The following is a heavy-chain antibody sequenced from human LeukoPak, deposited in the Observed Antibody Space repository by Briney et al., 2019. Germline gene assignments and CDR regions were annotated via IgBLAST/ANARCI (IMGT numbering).Heavy chain of an antibody. J-gene: IGHJ5*02. Sequence: SSETLSLTCTVSGGSISSYYWSWIRQPPGKGQEWIGYIYYSGSTNYNPSLKSRVTISVDTSKNQFSLKLSSVTAADTAVYYCARDSGYDSRWFDPWGQGTLVTVSS. CDR1: GGSISSYY. D-gene: IGHD5-12*01. CDR3: ARDSGYDSRWFDP. V-gene: IGHV4-59*01. CDR2: IYYSGST.